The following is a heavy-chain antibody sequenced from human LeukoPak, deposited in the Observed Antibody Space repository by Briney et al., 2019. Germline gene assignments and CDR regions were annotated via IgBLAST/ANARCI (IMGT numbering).Heavy chain of an antibody. CDR2: IYGRGST. CDR3: ARDAYGYTDT. J-gene: IGHJ5*02. D-gene: IGHD5-12*01. Sequence: SETLSLTCTVSGDSIRTSSAYWSWIRQPAGKELEWIGRIYGRGSTNYNPSLKSRVTISVDKSKNQFSLKLSSVTAADTAVYYCARDAYGYTDTWGQGTLVIVSS. CDR1: GDSIRTSSAY. V-gene: IGHV4-61*02.